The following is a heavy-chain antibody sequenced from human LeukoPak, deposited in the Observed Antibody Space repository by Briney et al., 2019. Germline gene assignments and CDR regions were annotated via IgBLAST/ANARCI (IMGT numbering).Heavy chain of an antibody. CDR3: ASGRQLGY. V-gene: IGHV3-7*01. Sequence: GGSLSLSCAASGFTFSNYWMSWVRQAPGKGVEWVANIKEDGSEKYYVDSVKGGFTISRDNARNSLYLQMNSLRAEDTAVYYCASGRQLGYWGQGTLVTVCS. D-gene: IGHD6-13*01. CDR1: GFTFSNYW. J-gene: IGHJ4*02. CDR2: IKEDGSEK.